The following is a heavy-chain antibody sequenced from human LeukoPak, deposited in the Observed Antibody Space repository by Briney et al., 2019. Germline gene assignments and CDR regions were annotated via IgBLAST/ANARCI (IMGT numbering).Heavy chain of an antibody. J-gene: IGHJ2*01. Sequence: PSETLSLTCTVSGGSISSGGYCWSWIRQHPGKGLEWIGYIFYSGSTYYSPSLKSRVTISVDTSKNQFSLKLSSVTAADTAVYYCARGLAGRASGAVYFDLWGRGALVTVSS. CDR3: ARGLAGRASGAVYFDL. D-gene: IGHD3-16*01. V-gene: IGHV4-31*03. CDR2: IFYSGST. CDR1: GGSISSGGYC.